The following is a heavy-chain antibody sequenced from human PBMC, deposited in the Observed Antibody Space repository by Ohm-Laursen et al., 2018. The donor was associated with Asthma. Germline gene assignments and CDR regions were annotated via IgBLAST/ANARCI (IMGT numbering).Heavy chain of an antibody. CDR3: ARDLLNWDAAFDV. V-gene: IGHV3-72*01. D-gene: IGHD1-26*01. CDR2: IRSKAQSYTT. CDR1: GFTFSAHY. Sequence: SLRLSCAASGFTFSAHYMDWVRQAPGKGLEWVGRIRSKAQSYTTEYAASVKGRFTISRDDSKNSLYLQMNSLQTEDTALYYCARDLLNWDAAFDVWGQGTVVTVSS. J-gene: IGHJ3*01.